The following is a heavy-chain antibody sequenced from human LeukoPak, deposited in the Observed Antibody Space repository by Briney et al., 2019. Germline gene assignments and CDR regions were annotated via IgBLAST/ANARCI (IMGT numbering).Heavy chain of an antibody. CDR3: VGEGYSGRSYFPFDY. V-gene: IGHV3-30-3*01. D-gene: IGHD1-26*01. CDR1: GFTFSSYA. Sequence: GRSLRLSCAASGFTFSSYAMHWVRQAPGKGLEWVAMISSDGSNQYYADSVKGRFTISRDSFSPTLYLQMNNLRDEDTAIFYCVGEGYSGRSYFPFDYWGQGTLVAVSS. CDR2: ISSDGSNQ. J-gene: IGHJ4*02.